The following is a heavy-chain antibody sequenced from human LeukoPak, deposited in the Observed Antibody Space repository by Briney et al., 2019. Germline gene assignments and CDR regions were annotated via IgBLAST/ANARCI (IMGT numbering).Heavy chain of an antibody. CDR1: GLTFSSYW. D-gene: IGHD3-9*01. J-gene: IGHJ2*01. V-gene: IGHV3-74*03. CDR3: ARGIDILTRAEYWYFDL. Sequence: GGPLRPSCAASGLTFSSYWMHWFRQAPGKGRVWVSLINSDGNTATYADSVKGRFTISRDNGKNTLYLQMNSLRADDTAVYYCARGIDILTRAEYWYFDLWGRGTLVTVSS. CDR2: INSDGNTA.